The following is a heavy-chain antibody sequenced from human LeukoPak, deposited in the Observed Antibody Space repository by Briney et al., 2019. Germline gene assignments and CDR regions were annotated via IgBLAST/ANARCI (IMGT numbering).Heavy chain of an antibody. CDR2: IYYSGST. CDR3: ARGLPGARWYYFDY. CDR1: GGSISSYY. D-gene: IGHD2-2*01. V-gene: IGHV4-59*01. Sequence: SETLSLTCTVSGGSISSYYWSWLRQPPGKGLEWIGYIYYSGSTNYNPSLTSRVTISGDTSKNQFSLTLSSLTAADTAVYYWARGLPGARWYYFDYGGQGTRVTVS. J-gene: IGHJ4*02.